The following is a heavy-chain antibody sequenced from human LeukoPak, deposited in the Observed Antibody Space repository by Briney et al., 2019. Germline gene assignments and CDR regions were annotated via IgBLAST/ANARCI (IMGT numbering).Heavy chain of an antibody. V-gene: IGHV3-21*01. CDR2: ISSSSSYI. CDR3: ARDLHYAFDI. Sequence: GGSLRLSCAASGFTFSSYSMNWVRQAPGKGLEWVSSISSSSSYIYYADSVKGRFTISRDNAKNSLYLQMSSLRDEDTAVYYCARDLHYAFDIWGQGTMVTVSS. J-gene: IGHJ3*02. CDR1: GFTFSSYS.